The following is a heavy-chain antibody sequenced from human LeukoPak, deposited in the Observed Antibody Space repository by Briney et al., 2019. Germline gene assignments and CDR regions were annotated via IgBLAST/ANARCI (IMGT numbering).Heavy chain of an antibody. D-gene: IGHD6-6*01. Sequence: SETLSLTCTVSGGSISSGSYYWSWIRQPAGKGLEWIGRIYTSGSTNYNPSLKSRVTISVDTSKNQFSLKLSSVTAADTAVYYCARGAAARPATYFDYWGQGTLVTVSS. CDR1: GGSISSGSYY. CDR3: ARGAAARPATYFDY. J-gene: IGHJ4*02. CDR2: IYTSGST. V-gene: IGHV4-61*02.